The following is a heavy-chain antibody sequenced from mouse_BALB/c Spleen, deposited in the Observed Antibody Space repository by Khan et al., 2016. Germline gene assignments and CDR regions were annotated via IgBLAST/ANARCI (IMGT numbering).Heavy chain of an antibody. CDR2: ISSCSSTI. CDR1: GFTFSSFG. J-gene: IGHJ2*01. CDR3: ARDNNLFDY. D-gene: IGHD6-1*01. Sequence: EVELVESGGGLVQPGGSRKLSCAASGFTFSSFGMHWVRQAPEKGLEWVAYISSCSSTIYYAATLKGRFTISRDTPKNTLFLKMTSLRSEDRAMYYCARDNNLFDYWGQGTTITVCS. V-gene: IGHV5-17*02.